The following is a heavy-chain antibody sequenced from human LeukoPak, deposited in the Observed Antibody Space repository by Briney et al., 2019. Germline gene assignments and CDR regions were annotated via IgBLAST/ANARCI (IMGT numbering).Heavy chain of an antibody. V-gene: IGHV1-46*01. CDR3: ARGSLSCSGGSCYDY. CDR1: GYTFTIYY. Sequence: ASVKVSCKASGYTFTIYYMHWVRQAPGPGLEWMGIINPSGGSTSYAQKFQGRVTMTRDTSTSTVYMELSSLRSEDTAVYYCARGSLSCSGGSCYDYWGQGTLVTVSS. J-gene: IGHJ4*02. D-gene: IGHD2-15*01. CDR2: INPSGGST.